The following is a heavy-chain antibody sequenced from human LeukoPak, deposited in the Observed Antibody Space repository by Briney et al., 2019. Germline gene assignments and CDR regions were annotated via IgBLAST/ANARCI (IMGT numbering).Heavy chain of an antibody. CDR2: IYTGGST. J-gene: IGHJ6*03. Sequence: SETLSLTCTVSGGSISSYYWSWIRQPAGKGLEWIGRIYTGGSTSYNPSLKSRVTMSLDTSKNQFSLKMSSVTAADTAVYYCASGPDFWSGYSYYYYMDVWGKGTTVTVSS. D-gene: IGHD3-3*01. V-gene: IGHV4-4*07. CDR3: ASGPDFWSGYSYYYYMDV. CDR1: GGSISSYY.